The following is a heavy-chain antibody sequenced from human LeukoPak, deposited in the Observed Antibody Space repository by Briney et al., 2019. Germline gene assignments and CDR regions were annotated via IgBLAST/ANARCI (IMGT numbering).Heavy chain of an antibody. D-gene: IGHD3-10*01. CDR2: IYYSGST. V-gene: IGHV4-59*01. CDR3: AQTAMVRGVYDY. Sequence: SETLSLTCTVSGGSISSYYWSWIRQPPGKGLEWIGYIYYSGSTNYNPSLKSRVTISVDTSKNQFSLKLSSVTAAGTAVYYCAQTAMVRGVYDYWGQGTLVTVSS. J-gene: IGHJ4*02. CDR1: GGSISSYY.